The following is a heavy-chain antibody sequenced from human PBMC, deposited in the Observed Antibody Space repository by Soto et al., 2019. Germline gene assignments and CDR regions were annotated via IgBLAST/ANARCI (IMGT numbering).Heavy chain of an antibody. V-gene: IGHV4-34*01. J-gene: IGHJ4*02. CDR2: INHSGST. Sequence: QVQLQQWGAGLLKPSETLSLTCAVYGGSFSGYYWSWIRQPPGKGLEWIGEINHSGSTNYNPSLKSRVTISVDSSKNQFSLKLSSVTAADPAVYYCARGRLVRGGYDYWGQGTLVTVSS. D-gene: IGHD3-10*01. CDR3: ARGRLVRGGYDY. CDR1: GGSFSGYY.